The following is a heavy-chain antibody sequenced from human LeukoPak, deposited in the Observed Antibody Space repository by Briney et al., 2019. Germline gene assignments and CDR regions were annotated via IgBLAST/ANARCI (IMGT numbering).Heavy chain of an antibody. CDR2: ISGSGGST. D-gene: IGHD5-18*01. V-gene: IGHV3-53*01. CDR3: ARERGYSYGYY. Sequence: PGGSLRLSCAASGFTVSSNYMSWVRQAPGKGLEWVSAISGSGGSTYYADSVKGRFTISRDNSKNTLYLQMNSLRAEDTAVYYCARERGYSYGYYWGQGTLVTVSS. CDR1: GFTVSSNY. J-gene: IGHJ4*02.